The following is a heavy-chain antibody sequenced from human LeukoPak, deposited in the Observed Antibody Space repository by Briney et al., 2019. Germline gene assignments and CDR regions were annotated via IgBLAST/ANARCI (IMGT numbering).Heavy chain of an antibody. CDR1: GDSVSSNSAA. CDR2: TYYRSKWYN. V-gene: IGHV6-1*01. J-gene: IGHJ4*02. CDR3: ARDRHYSDTTAYSLHY. D-gene: IGHD2/OR15-2a*01. Sequence: SQTLSLTCAISGDSVSSNSAAWNWIRQSPSRGLEWLGRTYYRSKWYNDYAVSVKSRITINPDTSKNQFSLRLTSVTAADTAVYYCARDRHYSDTTAYSLHYWGQGILVTVSS.